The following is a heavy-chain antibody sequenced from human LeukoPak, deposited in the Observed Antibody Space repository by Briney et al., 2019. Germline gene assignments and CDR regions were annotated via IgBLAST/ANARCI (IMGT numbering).Heavy chain of an antibody. CDR2: ISGSGGST. V-gene: IGHV3-23*01. CDR3: AKDPVEYYYGLNGYFDY. CDR1: GFTFSSYA. D-gene: IGHD3-10*01. J-gene: IGHJ4*02. Sequence: GGSLRLSCAAPGFTFSSYAMSWVRQAPGKGLEWVSAISGSGGSTYYADSVKGRFTISRDNSKNTLYLQMNSLRAEDTAVYYCAKDPVEYYYGLNGYFDYWGQGTLVTVSS.